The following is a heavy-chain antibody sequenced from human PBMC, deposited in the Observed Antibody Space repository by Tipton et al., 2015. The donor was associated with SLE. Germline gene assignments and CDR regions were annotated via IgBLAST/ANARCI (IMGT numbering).Heavy chain of an antibody. V-gene: IGHV4-38-2*01. Sequence: TLSLTCAVSGYSISSGFYWGWIREPPGKGLEWIAYFYYSGSTGYNPSLNSRVTISIDTSRNQFSLNLSSVTAADTAVYYCARLSDAFDIWGQGTMVSVSS. CDR2: FYYSGST. CDR1: GYSISSGFY. CDR3: ARLSDAFDI. J-gene: IGHJ3*02.